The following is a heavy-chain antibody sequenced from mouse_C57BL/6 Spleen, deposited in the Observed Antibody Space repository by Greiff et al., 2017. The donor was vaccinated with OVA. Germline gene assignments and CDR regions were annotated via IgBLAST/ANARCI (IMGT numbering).Heavy chain of an antibody. J-gene: IGHJ3*01. CDR3: ANLRGYDGPWFAY. Sequence: QVQLQQPGAELVKPGASVKMSCKASGYTFTSYWINWVKQRPGQGLEWIGDIYPGSGSTNYNEKFKSKATLTVDTSSSTAYMQLSSLTSEASAVYYCANLRGYDGPWFAYWGQGTLVTVSA. CDR1: GYTFTSYW. CDR2: IYPGSGST. V-gene: IGHV1-55*01. D-gene: IGHD2-2*01.